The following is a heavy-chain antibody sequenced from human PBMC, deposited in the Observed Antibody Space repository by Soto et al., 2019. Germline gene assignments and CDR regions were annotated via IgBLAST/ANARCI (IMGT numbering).Heavy chain of an antibody. CDR1: GFTFSSYA. D-gene: IGHD6-6*01. CDR2: ISGSGGTT. CDR3: AKPPYSSSSYYYYGMDV. J-gene: IGHJ6*02. Sequence: EVQLLESGGGLVQPGGSLRLSCAASGFTFSSYAMTWVRQTPGKGLECVSAISGSGGTTYHADSVKGRFTISRDNSKNTLYLQMNSLRAEDAAVYYCAKPPYSSSSYYYYGMDVWGQGTTVTVSS. V-gene: IGHV3-23*01.